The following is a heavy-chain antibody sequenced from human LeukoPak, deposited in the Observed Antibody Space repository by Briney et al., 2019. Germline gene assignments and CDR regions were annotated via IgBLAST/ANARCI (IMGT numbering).Heavy chain of an antibody. D-gene: IGHD2-15*01. CDR3: ARDSAQFDY. Sequence: GGSLRLSCAVSGFTFSSYTINWVRQAPGKGLEWVASISSSSTYIYYADSVKGRFTISRDNAKNSLYLQMNSLRAEDTAVYYCARDSAQFDYWSQGTLVTVSS. J-gene: IGHJ4*02. V-gene: IGHV3-21*01. CDR1: GFTFSSYT. CDR2: ISSSSTYI.